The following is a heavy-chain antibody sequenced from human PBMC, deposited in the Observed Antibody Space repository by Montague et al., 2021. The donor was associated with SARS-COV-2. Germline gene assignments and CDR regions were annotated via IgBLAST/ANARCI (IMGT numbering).Heavy chain of an antibody. Sequence: SETLSLTCAEYVHSGSAEFWGGMGQHTAEGLSWMCYVYYSRRSNYNSSLKSRVTISVDTSKNQVSLNLRSVTAADTAVYFCVRADRRDPDTPHLYYYKGMDLCGQGTTVTVSS. CDR2: VYYSRRS. J-gene: IGHJ6*02. D-gene: IGHD2-15*01. CDR1: VHSGSAEF. V-gene: IGHV4-59*02. CDR3: VRADRRDPDTPHLYYYKGMDL.